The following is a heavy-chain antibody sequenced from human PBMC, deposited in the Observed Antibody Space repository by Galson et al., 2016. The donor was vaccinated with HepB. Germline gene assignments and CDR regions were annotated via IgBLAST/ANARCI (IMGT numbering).Heavy chain of an antibody. Sequence: SLRLSCAASGFTFDDHAMHWVRQAPGKGLEWIAVITWDGGSTHYADSVKGRFTISRDNSKNTLYLQMNSLGAEDTAVYYCAKDSGWLQYYLDYWGQGTLVTVSS. CDR2: ITWDGGST. CDR3: AKDSGWLQYYLDY. CDR1: GFTFDDHA. J-gene: IGHJ4*02. V-gene: IGHV3-43D*04. D-gene: IGHD5-24*01.